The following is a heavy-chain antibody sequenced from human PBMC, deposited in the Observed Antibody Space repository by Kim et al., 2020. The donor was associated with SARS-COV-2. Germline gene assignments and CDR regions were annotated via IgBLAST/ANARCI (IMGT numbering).Heavy chain of an antibody. CDR2: IKEDESEK. V-gene: IGHV3-7*03. CDR1: GFTFGTYW. CDR3: ARQMVTGTGASSYGVDD. D-gene: IGHD2-21*02. J-gene: IGHJ6*02. Sequence: GGSLRLSCAASGFTFGTYWMSWVRQAPGKGLEWVANIKEDESEKYYVDSVKGRFTISRDNAKNSLYLQMNTLTAEDTGVYYCARQMVTGTGASSYGVDDWGQGTTVTVSS.